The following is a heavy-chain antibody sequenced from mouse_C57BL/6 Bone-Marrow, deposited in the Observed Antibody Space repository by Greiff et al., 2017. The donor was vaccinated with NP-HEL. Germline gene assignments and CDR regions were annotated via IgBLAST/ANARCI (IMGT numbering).Heavy chain of an antibody. CDR3: AKVYSNYEDYFDY. CDR1: GFSLTSYG. CDR2: IWGDGGT. V-gene: IGHV2-3*01. J-gene: IGHJ2*01. Sequence: VKLMESGPGLVAPSQSLSITCTVSGFSLTSYGVSWVRQPPGKGLEWLGVIWGDGGTNYHSALISRLSISKDNSKSQVFLKLNSLQTEDTATYYCAKVYSNYEDYFDYWGQGTTLTVSS. D-gene: IGHD2-5*01.